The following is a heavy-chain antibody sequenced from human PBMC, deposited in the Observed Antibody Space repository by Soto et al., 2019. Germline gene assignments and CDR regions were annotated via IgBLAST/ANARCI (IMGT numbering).Heavy chain of an antibody. CDR2: TSSSGQYI. V-gene: IGHV3-21*02. J-gene: IGHJ5*02. Sequence: EVQLVESGGGRVEPGGSLRLSCEGSGFSFRDYSINWVRQAPGKGLEWVSFTSSSGQYIKYADSVKGRFTISRDNAKNSAHLQMNSLRVEDTAIYYCARGARYDTLTGYLWGQGTRVTVSS. CDR1: GFSFRDYS. D-gene: IGHD3-9*01. CDR3: ARGARYDTLTGYL.